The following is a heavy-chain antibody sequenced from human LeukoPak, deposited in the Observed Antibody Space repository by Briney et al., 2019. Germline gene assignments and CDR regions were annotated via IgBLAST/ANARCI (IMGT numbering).Heavy chain of an antibody. J-gene: IGHJ3*02. V-gene: IGHV4-39*07. D-gene: IGHD6-19*01. CDR2: IYYSGST. CDR3: ARPSGQWLVHDAFDI. CDR1: GGSISTSNYY. Sequence: SETLSLTCTVSGGSISTSNYYWGWIRQPPGTGLEWIGSIYYSGSTYYNPSLKSRVTISVDTSKNQFSLKLSSVTAADTAVYYCARPSGQWLVHDAFDIWGQGTMVTVSS.